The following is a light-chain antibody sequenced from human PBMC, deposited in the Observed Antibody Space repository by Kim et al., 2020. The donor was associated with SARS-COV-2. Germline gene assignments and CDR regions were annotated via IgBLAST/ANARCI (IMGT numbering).Light chain of an antibody. CDR2: DVS. V-gene: IGLV2-14*03. CDR1: SSDVGAYNY. Sequence: GQSITISCTGTSSDVGAYNYVSWYQQHPGKAPKVMIYDVSNRPSGVSNRFSGSKSGNTASLTISGLQAEDEADYYCSSYASSNTVVFGGGTKLTVL. J-gene: IGLJ2*01. CDR3: SSYASSNTVV.